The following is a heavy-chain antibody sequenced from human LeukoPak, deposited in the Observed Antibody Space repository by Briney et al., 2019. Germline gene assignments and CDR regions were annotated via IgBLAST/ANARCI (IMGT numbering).Heavy chain of an antibody. J-gene: IGHJ5*02. Sequence: GGSLRLSCAASGFTFSSYSMNWVRQAPGKGLEWVSSISSSSSYIYYADSVKGRFTISRDNAKNSLYLQMNSLRAEDTAVYYCARGPGYDFWSGSTGLFDPWGQGTLVTVSS. CDR2: ISSSSSYI. CDR1: GFTFSSYS. V-gene: IGHV3-21*01. D-gene: IGHD3-3*01. CDR3: ARGPGYDFWSGSTGLFDP.